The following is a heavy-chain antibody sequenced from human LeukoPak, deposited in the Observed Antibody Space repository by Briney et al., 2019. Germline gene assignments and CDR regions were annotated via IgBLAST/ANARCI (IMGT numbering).Heavy chain of an antibody. CDR3: ARRYCSGRNCYYFDY. V-gene: IGHV5-51*01. Sequence: GESLKISCKGSGXTFPSYWIGWVRQMPGKGVEWMGIIHPDDSDTRYSPSFQGQVTISADKSISTAYLQWSSLKASDTAMYYCARRYCSGRNCYYFDYWGQGTLVTVSS. CDR1: GXTFPSYW. CDR2: IHPDDSDT. J-gene: IGHJ4*02. D-gene: IGHD2-15*01.